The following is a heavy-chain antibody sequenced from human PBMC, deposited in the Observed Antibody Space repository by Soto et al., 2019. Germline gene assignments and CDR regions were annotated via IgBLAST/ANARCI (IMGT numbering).Heavy chain of an antibody. D-gene: IGHD2-15*01. CDR2: INPSGGST. Sequence: EASVKVSCKASGYTFTSYYMHWVRQAPGQGLEWMGIINPSGGSTSYAQKFQGRVTMTRDTSTSTVYMELSSLRSEDTAVYYCARDQGYCSGGSCYSDAFDIWGQGTMVTVSS. CDR3: ARDQGYCSGGSCYSDAFDI. J-gene: IGHJ3*02. V-gene: IGHV1-46*03. CDR1: GYTFTSYY.